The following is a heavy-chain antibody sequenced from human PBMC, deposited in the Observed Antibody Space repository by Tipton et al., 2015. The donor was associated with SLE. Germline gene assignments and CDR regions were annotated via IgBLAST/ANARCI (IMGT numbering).Heavy chain of an antibody. CDR1: GFSVSSNA. D-gene: IGHD2-21*01. CDR2: IDSRGTT. J-gene: IGHJ4*02. V-gene: IGHV3-53*05. Sequence: SLRLSCAASGFSVSSNAMTWVRQAPGKGLQWVSLIDSRGTTYLADSVKGRFTISRDNSENRLYLQMNSLRPEDTAVYYCAKDNCGGDCYYDHWGQGTLVTVSS. CDR3: AKDNCGGDCYYDH.